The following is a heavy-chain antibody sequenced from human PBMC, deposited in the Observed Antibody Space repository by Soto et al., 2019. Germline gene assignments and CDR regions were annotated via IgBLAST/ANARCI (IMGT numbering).Heavy chain of an antibody. D-gene: IGHD3-9*01. Sequence: ASVKVSCKASGYTFTSYGISWVRQAPGQGLEWMGWISAYNGNTNYAQKLQGRVTMTTDTSTSTAYMELRSLRSDDTAVYYCARDQRPYYYVILTGYYPGPYWGQGTLVTVSS. CDR3: ARDQRPYYYVILTGYYPGPY. CDR2: ISAYNGNT. J-gene: IGHJ4*02. V-gene: IGHV1-18*01. CDR1: GYTFTSYG.